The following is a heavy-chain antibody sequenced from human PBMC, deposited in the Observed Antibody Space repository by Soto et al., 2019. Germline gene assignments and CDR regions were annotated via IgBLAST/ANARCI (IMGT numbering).Heavy chain of an antibody. V-gene: IGHV4-59*08. J-gene: IGHJ6*03. CDR2: IYYSGST. CDR3: ARQGLNDKHLGYSYSLGDYYYYMDV. Sequence: SGTLSLTCTVSGGSISSYYWSWIRQPPGKGLEWIGYIYYSGSTNYNPSLKSQVTISVDTSKNQFSLKLSSVTAADTAVYYCARQGLNDKHLGYSYSLGDYYYYMDVWGKGTTVTVSS. D-gene: IGHD2-21*02. CDR1: GGSISSYY.